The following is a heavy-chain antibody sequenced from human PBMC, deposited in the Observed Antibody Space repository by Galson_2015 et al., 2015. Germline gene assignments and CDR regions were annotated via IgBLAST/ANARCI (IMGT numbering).Heavy chain of an antibody. CDR1: GFTFSGYY. D-gene: IGHD2-21*02. V-gene: IGHV3-11*01. CDR3: ARAFFDYGDCYLASSAFVYFDY. J-gene: IGHJ4*02. Sequence: SLRLSCAASGFTFSGYYISWIRQAPGKGLEWVSYISGSGSTIYYADSVKGRFTISRDNSKNTLYLQMNSLRAEDTAVYYCARAFFDYGDCYLASSAFVYFDYWGQGTLVTVSS. CDR2: ISGSGSTI.